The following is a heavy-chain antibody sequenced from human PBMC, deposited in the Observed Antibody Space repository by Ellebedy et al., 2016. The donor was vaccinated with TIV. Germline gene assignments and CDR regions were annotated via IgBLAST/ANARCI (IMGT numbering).Heavy chain of an antibody. CDR1: GGSISSSSSY. Sequence: SETLSLTCTVSGGSISSSSSYWGWIRQPPGKGLEWIGSIYYSGSTYYNPSLKSRVTISVDTSKNQFSLKLSSVTAADTAVYYCARDFGSGYFDSWGQGTLVTVSS. J-gene: IGHJ4*02. CDR2: IYYSGST. D-gene: IGHD6-19*01. V-gene: IGHV4-39*02. CDR3: ARDFGSGYFDS.